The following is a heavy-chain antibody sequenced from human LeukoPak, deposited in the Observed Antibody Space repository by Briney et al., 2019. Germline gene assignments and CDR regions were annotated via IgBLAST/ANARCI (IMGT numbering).Heavy chain of an antibody. Sequence: PSETLSLTCTVSGDSIRSSGNYWGWIRQSPWKGLQWIGSIYYSGTTYYNPSLKSRVTIYVDTSKNQFSLKLTSVTAADTAVYYWSNCSTTNCYAGAWGQGTLVTVSS. D-gene: IGHD2-2*01. CDR2: IYYSGTT. CDR1: GDSIRSSGNY. J-gene: IGHJ5*02. V-gene: IGHV4-39*01. CDR3: SNCSTTNCYAGA.